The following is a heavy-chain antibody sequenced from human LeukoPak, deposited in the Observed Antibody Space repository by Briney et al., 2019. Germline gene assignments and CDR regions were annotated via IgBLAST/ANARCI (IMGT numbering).Heavy chain of an antibody. CDR3: ARLREIPVFGVVTKSTSYFDY. V-gene: IGHV3-7*01. CDR2: IKGDGSEK. Sequence: GGSLRLSCAASGFTFSSYWMTWVRQAPGKGLEWVGNIKGDGSEKYYVDSVKGRFTISRDNAKNSLYLQMNSLRAEDTAVYYCARLREIPVFGVVTKSTSYFDYWGQGTLVTVSS. D-gene: IGHD3-3*01. J-gene: IGHJ4*02. CDR1: GFTFSSYW.